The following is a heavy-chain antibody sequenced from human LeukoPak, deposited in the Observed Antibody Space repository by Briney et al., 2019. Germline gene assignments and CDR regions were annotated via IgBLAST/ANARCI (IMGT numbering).Heavy chain of an antibody. CDR1: GYTFTAYY. J-gene: IGHJ4*02. Sequence: ASVKVSCKASGYTFTAYYMHWVRQAPGQGLEWMGWINPNSGGTKYAQKFQGRVTMTRDTSISTAYMELSSLRSDDTAVYYCARPGATTGYSSGWYSYWGQGTLVTVSS. D-gene: IGHD6-19*01. CDR2: INPNSGGT. V-gene: IGHV1-2*02. CDR3: ARPGATTGYSSGWYSY.